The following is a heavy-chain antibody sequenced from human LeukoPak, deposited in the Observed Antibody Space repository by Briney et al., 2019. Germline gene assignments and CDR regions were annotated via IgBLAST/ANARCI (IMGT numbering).Heavy chain of an antibody. CDR3: ARRPSSGYYGSHFDY. J-gene: IGHJ4*02. CDR1: GYSFASYW. Sequence: GESLKISCKASGYSFASYWTGWVRQMPGKGLEWMGIIYPGDSDTRYSPSFDGQVTISAEKSISTAYLQWNSLKTSDTAMYYCARRPSSGYYGSHFDYWGQGTLVTVSS. D-gene: IGHD3-22*01. CDR2: IYPGDSDT. V-gene: IGHV5-51*01.